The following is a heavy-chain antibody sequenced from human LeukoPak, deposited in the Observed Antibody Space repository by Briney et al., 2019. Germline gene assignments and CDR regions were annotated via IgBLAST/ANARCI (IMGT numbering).Heavy chain of an antibody. CDR2: ISGNGGRT. CDR3: AKAGGASWYLY. Sequence: GGSLRLSCAASGFTFSSYTMGWVRQAPGKGLEWVSDISGNGGRTYYADSVKGRFTISRDNSKSTLYLQMNSLRAEDTAVYYCAKAGGASWYLYWGQGTLVTVSS. CDR1: GFTFSSYT. J-gene: IGHJ4*02. V-gene: IGHV3-23*01. D-gene: IGHD6-13*01.